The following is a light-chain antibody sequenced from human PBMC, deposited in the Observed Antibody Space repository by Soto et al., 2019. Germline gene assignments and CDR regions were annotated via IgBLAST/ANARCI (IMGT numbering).Light chain of an antibody. V-gene: IGKV1-5*01. J-gene: IGKJ1*01. CDR1: QSISNW. Sequence: DIQMTRSPSTLSASVGDRVTITCRASQSISNWLAWYQQIPGKAPKLLIYDGSNLESGVPSRFSGSGSGTEFTLTISSLQPDDFATYYCQQYHSYSWTFGQGTKVEIK. CDR2: DGS. CDR3: QQYHSYSWT.